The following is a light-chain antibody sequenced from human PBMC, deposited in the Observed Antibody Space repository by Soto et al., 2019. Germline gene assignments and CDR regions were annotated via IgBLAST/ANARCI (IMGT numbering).Light chain of an antibody. Sequence: EIVLTQSPGTLSLSPGERATLSCRASQSVSSSYLAWYQQKPGQAPRLLIYGASGRATGIPDRFSGSGSGTDFPLTISRLEPEDFAVYYCLQYGSSPLFGQGTRLEIK. CDR1: QSVSSSY. CDR2: GAS. CDR3: LQYGSSPL. V-gene: IGKV3-20*01. J-gene: IGKJ5*01.